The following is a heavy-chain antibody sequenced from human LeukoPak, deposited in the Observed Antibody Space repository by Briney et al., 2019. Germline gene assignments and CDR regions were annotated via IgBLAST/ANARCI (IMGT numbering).Heavy chain of an antibody. J-gene: IGHJ4*02. D-gene: IGHD1-1*01. CDR1: GGSISSGTYY. CDR2: IYTSGST. CDR3: ARDRGAGTNRYWNAYFDY. V-gene: IGHV4-61*02. Sequence: SETLSLTCTVSGGSISSGTYYWSWIRQPAGKGLERIGRIYTSGSTNYNPSLKSRVTISVDTSKNQFSLKLSSVTAADTAVYYCARDRGAGTNRYWNAYFDYWGQGTLVTVSS.